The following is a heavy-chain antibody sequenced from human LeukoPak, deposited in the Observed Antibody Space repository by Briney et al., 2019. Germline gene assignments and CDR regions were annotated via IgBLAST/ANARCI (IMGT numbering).Heavy chain of an antibody. CDR3: AKDLDCTSTSCYPDY. Sequence: PGGSLRLSCAASGFTFSSYAMSWVRQAQGKGLEWVSAISGSGGNTYYADSVKGRFTISRDNSKNTLYLQMNSLRAEDTAVYYCAKDLDCTSTSCYPDYWGQGTLVTVSS. V-gene: IGHV3-23*01. J-gene: IGHJ4*02. CDR1: GFTFSSYA. D-gene: IGHD2-2*01. CDR2: ISGSGGNT.